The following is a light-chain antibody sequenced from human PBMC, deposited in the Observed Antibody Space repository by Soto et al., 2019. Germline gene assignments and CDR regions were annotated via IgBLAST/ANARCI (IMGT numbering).Light chain of an antibody. V-gene: IGLV2-14*01. CDR1: SSDVGGYNY. J-gene: IGLJ3*02. CDR2: EVS. Sequence: QSALTQPASVSGSPGQSITISCTGTSSDVGGYNYVSWYQQHPGKAPKLMVYEVSHRPSGVSNRFSGFKSGNTASLTSSGLQTEDEADYYCSSYTRSATWVFGGGTKVTVL. CDR3: SSYTRSATWV.